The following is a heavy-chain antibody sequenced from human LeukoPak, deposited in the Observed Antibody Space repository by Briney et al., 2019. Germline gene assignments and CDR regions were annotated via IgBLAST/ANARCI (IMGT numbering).Heavy chain of an antibody. V-gene: IGHV3-11*01. D-gene: IGHD3-3*01. CDR2: ISSSGSTI. CDR3: ARGDDFWSGYEFRWFDP. CDR1: GFTFSDYY. Sequence: GGPLRLSCAASGFTFSDYYMSWIRQAPGKGLEWVSYISSSGSTIYYADSVKGRFTISRDNAKNSLYLQMNSLRAEDTAVYYCARGDDFWSGYEFRWFDPWGQGTLVTVSS. J-gene: IGHJ5*02.